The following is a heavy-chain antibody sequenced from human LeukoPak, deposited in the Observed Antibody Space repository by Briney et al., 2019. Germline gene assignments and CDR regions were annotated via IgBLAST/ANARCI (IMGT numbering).Heavy chain of an antibody. D-gene: IGHD2-21*02. CDR2: IIPIFGIA. V-gene: IGHV1-69*04. CDR3: ARELSYCGGDCYSIPDY. CDR1: GGTFSSYA. J-gene: IGHJ4*02. Sequence: GASVKVSCKASGGTFSSYAISWVRQAPGQGLEWMGRIIPIFGIANYAQKFQGRATITADKSTSTAYMELSSLRSEDTAVYYCARELSYCGGDCYSIPDYWGQGTLVTVSS.